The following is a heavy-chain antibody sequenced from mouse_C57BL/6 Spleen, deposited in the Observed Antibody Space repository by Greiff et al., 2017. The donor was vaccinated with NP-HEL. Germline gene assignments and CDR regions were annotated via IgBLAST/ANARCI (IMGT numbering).Heavy chain of an antibody. CDR3: ARLDYYGSSQYYFDY. V-gene: IGHV1-82*01. Sequence: QVQLKESGPELVKPGASVKISCKASGYAFSSSWMNWVKQRPGKGLEWIGRIYPGDGDTNYNGKFKGKATLTADKSSSTAYMQLSSLTSEDSAVYFCARLDYYGSSQYYFDYWGQGTTLTVSS. CDR1: GYAFSSSW. D-gene: IGHD1-1*01. CDR2: IYPGDGDT. J-gene: IGHJ2*01.